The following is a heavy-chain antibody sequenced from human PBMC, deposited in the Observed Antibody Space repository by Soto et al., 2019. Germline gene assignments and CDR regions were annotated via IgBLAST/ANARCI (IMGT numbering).Heavy chain of an antibody. CDR2: ISSSGSTI. CDR1: GFTFSDYY. CDR3: ARDTANYYGSGSYYNVAYYFDY. Sequence: QVQLVESGGGLVKPGGSLRLSCAASGFTFSDYYMSWIRQAPGKGLEWVSYISSSGSTIYYADSVKGRFTISRDNAKNSLYLQMNSLRAEDTAVYYCARDTANYYGSGSYYNVAYYFDYWGQGTLVTVSP. D-gene: IGHD3-10*01. V-gene: IGHV3-11*01. J-gene: IGHJ4*02.